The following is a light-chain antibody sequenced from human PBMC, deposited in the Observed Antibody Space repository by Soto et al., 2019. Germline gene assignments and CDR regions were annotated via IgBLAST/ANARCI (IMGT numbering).Light chain of an antibody. CDR3: SSYAGSNNLGVV. CDR1: SSDVGGYNY. J-gene: IGLJ2*01. Sequence: QSVLTQPPSASGSPGQSVTISCTGTSSDVGGYNYVSWYQQHPGKAPKLMIYEVSKRPSGVPDRFSGSKSGNTASLTVSGLQAEDEADYYCSSYAGSNNLGVVFGGGTKLTV. V-gene: IGLV2-8*01. CDR2: EVS.